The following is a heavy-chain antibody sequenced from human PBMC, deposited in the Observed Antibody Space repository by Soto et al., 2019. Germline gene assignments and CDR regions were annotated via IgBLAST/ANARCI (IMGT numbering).Heavy chain of an antibody. CDR3: ARDHRSGSYYAYYYYGMDA. CDR1: GYTFTGYY. J-gene: IGHJ6*02. V-gene: IGHV1-2*04. Sequence: ASVKVSCKASGYTFTGYYMHWVRQAPGQGLEWMGWINPNSGGTNYAQKFQGWVTMTRDTSISTAYMELSRLRSDDTAVYYCARDHRSGSYYAYYYYGMDAWGQGTTVTVSS. D-gene: IGHD1-26*01. CDR2: INPNSGGT.